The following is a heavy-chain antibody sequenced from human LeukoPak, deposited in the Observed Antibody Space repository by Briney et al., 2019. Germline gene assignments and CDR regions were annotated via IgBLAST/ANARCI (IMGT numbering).Heavy chain of an antibody. CDR2: IYPGDSDT. CDR3: TRRYYDSSGCYFDY. CDR1: GYSFTDYW. D-gene: IGHD3-22*01. J-gene: IGHJ4*02. Sequence: GESLKISCKGSGYSFTDYWIGWVRQLPGKGLEWMAIIYPGDSDTRYSPSFQGQVTISADNSISTAYLQWSSLKASDTAMYYCTRRYYDSSGCYFDYWGQGTLVTVSS. V-gene: IGHV5-51*01.